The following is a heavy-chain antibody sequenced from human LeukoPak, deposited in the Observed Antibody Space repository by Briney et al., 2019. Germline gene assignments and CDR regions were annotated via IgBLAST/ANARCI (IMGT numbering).Heavy chain of an antibody. CDR2: INPYNGAT. CDR1: GYTFTGYY. D-gene: IGHD3-22*01. CDR3: ATSGHYYDTSGYHNARFDH. V-gene: IGHV1-2*02. J-gene: IGHJ4*02. Sequence: ASVKVSCKASGYTFTGYYMHWVRQAPGQGLEWMGWINPYNGATNYAQKFQGRVTMTRDTSISTAYMELNRLRSDDTAVYYCATSGHYYDTSGYHNARFDHWGQGDLVTVSS.